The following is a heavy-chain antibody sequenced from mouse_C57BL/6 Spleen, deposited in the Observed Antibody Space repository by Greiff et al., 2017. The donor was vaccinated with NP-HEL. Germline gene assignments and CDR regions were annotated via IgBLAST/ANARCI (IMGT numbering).Heavy chain of an antibody. Sequence: QVQLQQPGAELVMPGASVKLSCKASGYTFTSYWMHWVKQRPGQGLEWIGEIDPSDSYTNYNQKFKGKSTLTVDKSSSTAYMQLSSLTSEDSAVYYCARRTTGVSHLDYWGQGTTLTVSS. CDR2: IDPSDSYT. J-gene: IGHJ2*01. CDR1: GYTFTSYW. V-gene: IGHV1-69*01. D-gene: IGHD1-1*01. CDR3: ARRTTGVSHLDY.